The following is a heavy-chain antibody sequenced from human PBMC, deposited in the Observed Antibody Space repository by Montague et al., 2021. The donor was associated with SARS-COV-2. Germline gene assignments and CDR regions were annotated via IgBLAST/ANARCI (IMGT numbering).Heavy chain of an antibody. D-gene: IGHD2-15*01. CDR2: IYYSGST. CDR3: ARWKLYCSGGSCYSNRFDX. CDR1: GGSISSSSYY. J-gene: IGHJ3*02. V-gene: IGHV4-39*01. Sequence: SETLSLTCTVSGGSISSSSYYWGWIRQPPGKGLEWIWSIYYSGSTYYNPSLKSRVTISVDTSKNQFSLKLSSVTAADTAVYYCARWKLYCSGGSCYSNRFDXWGQGTMVTVSS.